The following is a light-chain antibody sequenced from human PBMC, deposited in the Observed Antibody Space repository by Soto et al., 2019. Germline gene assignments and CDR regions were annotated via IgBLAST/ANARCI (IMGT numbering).Light chain of an antibody. J-gene: IGLJ3*02. Sequence: QPVLTQPPSVSGALGQRVTISCTGSSSNIGAGYDVHWYQQLPGTAPKLLIYVNSDRPSGVPDRFSGSKSATSASLAITGLQAEDEADYYCQSYDSSLSGGVFGGGTKLTVL. CDR3: QSYDSSLSGGV. CDR2: VNS. CDR1: SSNIGAGYD. V-gene: IGLV1-40*01.